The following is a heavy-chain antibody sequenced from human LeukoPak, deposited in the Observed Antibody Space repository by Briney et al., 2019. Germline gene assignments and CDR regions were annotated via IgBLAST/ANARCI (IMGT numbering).Heavy chain of an antibody. J-gene: IGHJ5*02. Sequence: PGGSLRLSCAASGFTFSRYAIHWVRQPPGKGLEWVAFVRFDGSHKYYVDSVKGRFIISRDNSEKTVYLQMSDLKIEDTGVYYCAKKDSPTGSYTPFDHWGRGILVTVS. V-gene: IGHV3-30*02. CDR3: AKKDSPTGSYTPFDH. D-gene: IGHD1-26*01. CDR1: GFTFSRYA. CDR2: VRFDGSHK.